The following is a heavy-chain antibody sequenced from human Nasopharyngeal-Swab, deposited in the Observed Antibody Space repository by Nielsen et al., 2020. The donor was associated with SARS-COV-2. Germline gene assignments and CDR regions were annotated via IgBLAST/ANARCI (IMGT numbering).Heavy chain of an antibody. V-gene: IGHV3-21*01. CDR2: ISSSSSYI. CDR1: GFTISSYS. CDR3: ARDREELRYFDWLPSNWFDP. Sequence: GGSLRRYCAASGFTISSYSMNWVRQAPGKGLEWVSSISSSSSYIYYADSVKGRFTISRDNAKNSLYLQMNSLRAEDTAVYYCARDREELRYFDWLPSNWFDPWGQGTLVTVSS. J-gene: IGHJ5*02. D-gene: IGHD3-9*01.